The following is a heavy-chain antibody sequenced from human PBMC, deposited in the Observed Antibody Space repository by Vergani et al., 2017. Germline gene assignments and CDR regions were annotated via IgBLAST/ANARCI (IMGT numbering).Heavy chain of an antibody. CDR2: INPNSGGT. V-gene: IGHV1-2*02. CDR3: ARMERELLSGKAFDI. D-gene: IGHD1-26*01. CDR1: GYTFTGYY. Sequence: QVQLVQSGAEVKKPGASVKVSCKASGYTFTGYYMHWVRQAPGQGLEWMGWINPNSGGTNYAQKFQGRVTMTRDTSISTAYMELSRMRSDDTAVYYCARMERELLSGKAFDIWGQGTMVTVSS. J-gene: IGHJ3*02.